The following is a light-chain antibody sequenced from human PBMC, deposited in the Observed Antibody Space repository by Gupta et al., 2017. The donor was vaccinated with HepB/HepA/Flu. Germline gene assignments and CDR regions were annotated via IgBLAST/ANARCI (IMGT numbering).Light chain of an antibody. CDR1: QSINVW. CDR2: KAS. CDR3: QQYHNYWT. Sequence: DIQMPQSPSTLSASVGDRVTITCRASQSINVWLAWYQQKPGKAPKLLIYKASYLESGVPSRFSGSGSGTEFSLTISRLQPDDLATYYCQQYHNYWTFGQGTKVEIK. V-gene: IGKV1-5*03. J-gene: IGKJ1*01.